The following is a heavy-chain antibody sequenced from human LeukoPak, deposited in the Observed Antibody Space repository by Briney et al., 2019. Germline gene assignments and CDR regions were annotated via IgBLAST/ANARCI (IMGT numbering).Heavy chain of an antibody. CDR3: AREQYDFWSGYPYYYYYYYMDV. D-gene: IGHD3-3*01. CDR2: ISSSSSYI. CDR1: GFTFSSYS. V-gene: IGHV3-21*01. J-gene: IGHJ6*03. Sequence: PGGSLRLSCAASGFTFSSYSMNWVRQAPGKGLEWVSSISSSSSYIYYADSVKGRLTIPRDNAKNSLYLQMNSLRAEDTAVYYCAREQYDFWSGYPYYYYYYYMDVWGKGTTVTVSS.